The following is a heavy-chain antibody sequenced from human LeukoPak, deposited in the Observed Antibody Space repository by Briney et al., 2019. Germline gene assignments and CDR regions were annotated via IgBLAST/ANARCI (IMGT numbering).Heavy chain of an antibody. CDR1: GFTFNNYA. J-gene: IGHJ4*02. CDR2: ISRNGDST. CDR3: AKDLSVVPAASVY. V-gene: IGHV3-23*01. Sequence: GGSLRLSCAASGFTFNNYAMSWVRHAPGKGLEWVSAISRNGDSTYYADSVKGRITISRDNSKNTLYLQMNSLRAEDTAVYYCAKDLSVVPAASVYWGQGTLVTVSS. D-gene: IGHD2-2*01.